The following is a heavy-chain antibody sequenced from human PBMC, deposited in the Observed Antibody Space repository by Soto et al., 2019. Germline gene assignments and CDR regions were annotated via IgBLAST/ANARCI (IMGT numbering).Heavy chain of an antibody. V-gene: IGHV4-39*01. D-gene: IGHD6-25*01. CDR2: IYFTGNT. J-gene: IGHJ5*02. Sequence: SETLSLTCSASGGSITSSSHFWGWVRQPPGKGLEWIGTIYFTGNTYYTPSLKSRLIMSIDTSKNEFSLRLNSVTAADTAVYYCAGQTFTIAAASYGRSNWFDPWGPGTLVTVS. CDR3: AGQTFTIAAASYGRSNWFDP. CDR1: GGSITSSSHF.